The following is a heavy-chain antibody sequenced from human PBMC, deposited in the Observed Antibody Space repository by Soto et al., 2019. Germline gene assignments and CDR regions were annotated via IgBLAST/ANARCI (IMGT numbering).Heavy chain of an antibody. D-gene: IGHD3-22*01. CDR1: GYTFADYA. CDR2: INGGDGRT. J-gene: IGHJ4*02. Sequence: QVQLLQSGAEVRKPGASVKVSCKASGYTFADYAIHWVRLAPGQSLEWMGWINGGDGRTRYSQNFQDRVTFTRDTSATTAYMELNSLSSEDTAVYYCAKSSGCYALHYWGQGTLVTVSS. CDR3: AKSSGCYALHY. V-gene: IGHV1-3*01.